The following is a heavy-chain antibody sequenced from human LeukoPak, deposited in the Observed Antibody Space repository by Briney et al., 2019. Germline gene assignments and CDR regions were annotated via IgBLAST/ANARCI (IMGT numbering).Heavy chain of an antibody. D-gene: IGHD6-13*01. Sequence: SETLSLTCAVYGGSFSGYCWSWIRQPPGKGLEWIGEINHSGSTNYNPSLKSRVTISVDTSKNQFSLKLSSVTAADTAMYYCARAVEYSSSWCRYWGQGTLVTVSS. CDR1: GGSFSGYC. CDR2: INHSGST. J-gene: IGHJ4*02. V-gene: IGHV4-34*01. CDR3: ARAVEYSSSWCRY.